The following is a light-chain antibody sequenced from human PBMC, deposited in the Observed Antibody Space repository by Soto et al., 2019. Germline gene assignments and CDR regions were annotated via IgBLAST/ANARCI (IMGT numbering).Light chain of an antibody. CDR1: QSISSY. CDR2: AAS. J-gene: IGKJ3*01. CDR3: QQSYSTPQT. Sequence: DIQMTQSPSSLSASVGDRVTIACRASQSISSYLNWYQQKPGKAPKLLIYAASNLQSGVPSRFSGSGSGTDFTLTIRSLQPEDFATYYCQQSYSTPQTFGPETKVDIK. V-gene: IGKV1-39*01.